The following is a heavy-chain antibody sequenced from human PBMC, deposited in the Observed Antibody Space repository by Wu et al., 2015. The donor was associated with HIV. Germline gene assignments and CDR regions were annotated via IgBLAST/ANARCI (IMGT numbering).Heavy chain of an antibody. CDR1: GYTFTSYQ. J-gene: IGHJ6*02. D-gene: IGHD6-19*01. V-gene: IGHV1-46*01. Sequence: QVHLVQSGAEVKKPGASMMVSCKTSGYTFTSYQMHWVRQAPGQGLEWMGMINPSGGSTNYAQKFQGRVTMTRDRSTGTAYMELRSLRSDDTAVYYCVRDQQWPTEYYHYYGMDVWGQGTTVTVSS. CDR3: VRDQQWPTEYYHYYGMDV. CDR2: INPSGGST.